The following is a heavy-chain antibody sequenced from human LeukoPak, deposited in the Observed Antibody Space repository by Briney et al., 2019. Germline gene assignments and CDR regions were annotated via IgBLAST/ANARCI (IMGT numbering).Heavy chain of an antibody. J-gene: IGHJ4*02. CDR2: ISSTLYST. CDR1: GFTFSRYN. CDR3: ARSRLTSFDY. V-gene: IGHV3-48*01. Sequence: GGSLRLSCAASGFTFSRYNMVWVRQAPGKGLEWISYISSTLYSTFYTDSVKGRFTISRDNAKNSLFLQMNGLRAEDTAVYYCARSRLTSFDYWGQGTLVAVSS.